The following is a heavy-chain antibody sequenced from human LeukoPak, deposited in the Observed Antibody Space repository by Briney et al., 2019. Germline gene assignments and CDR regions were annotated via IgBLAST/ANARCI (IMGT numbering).Heavy chain of an antibody. CDR1: GFTLSSCS. V-gene: IGHV3-48*02. CDR2: ISSSSTTR. D-gene: IGHD6-13*01. Sequence: PGGSLRLSCVVSGFTLSSCSMNWVRQAPGKGLEWVSYISSSSTTRYYADSVKGRFTISRDNAKNSLYLQMNSLRDEDSAVYYCARDPHIAAAGTIFDYWGQGTLVTVSS. CDR3: ARDPHIAAAGTIFDY. J-gene: IGHJ4*02.